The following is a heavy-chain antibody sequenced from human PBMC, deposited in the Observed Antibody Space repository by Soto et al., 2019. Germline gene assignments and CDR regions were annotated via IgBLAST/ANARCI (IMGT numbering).Heavy chain of an antibody. Sequence: SETLSLTCTVSGGSISSSSYYWGWIRQPPGKGLEWIGSIYYSGSTYYNPSLKSRVTISVDTSKNQFSLKLSSVTAADTAVYYCASSYQLLFVYYYGMDVWGQGTTVTVSS. CDR2: IYYSGST. D-gene: IGHD2-2*01. CDR3: ASSYQLLFVYYYGMDV. CDR1: GGSISSSSYY. J-gene: IGHJ6*02. V-gene: IGHV4-39*01.